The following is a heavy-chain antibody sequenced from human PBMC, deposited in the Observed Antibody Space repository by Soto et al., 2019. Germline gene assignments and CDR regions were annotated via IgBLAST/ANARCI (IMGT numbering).Heavy chain of an antibody. CDR2: IPNTENKK. CDR1: GFTFSSYG. D-gene: IGHD6-13*01. V-gene: IGHV3-30-3*01. CDR3: ARTAGGRVRGALDI. Sequence: QVHLEESWGGVVQPGTSLRLSCVASGFTFSSYGMHWVRQAPGKGLEWVAVIPNTENKKYYADSVKGRFTISRDNSQNTLFLQMDSLMSEDTAMYYCARTAGGRVRGALDIWGQGTMVTVS. J-gene: IGHJ3*02.